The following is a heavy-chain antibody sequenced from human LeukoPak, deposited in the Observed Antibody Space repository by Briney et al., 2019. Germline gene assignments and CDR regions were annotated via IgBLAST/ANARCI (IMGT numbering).Heavy chain of an antibody. J-gene: IGHJ4*02. V-gene: IGHV1-18*01. Sequence: ASVRVSCKTSGYTFTDYVITWVRQAPGQGLEWMGRVSPYNGNTYYSQRFQDRVTITKDTSTGTAYMDLRNLRTDDTAMYYCARNGRVRRVVKDLFEYWGQGTLVAVSS. CDR1: GYTFTDYV. D-gene: IGHD3-10*01. CDR2: VSPYNGNT. CDR3: ARNGRVRRVVKDLFEY.